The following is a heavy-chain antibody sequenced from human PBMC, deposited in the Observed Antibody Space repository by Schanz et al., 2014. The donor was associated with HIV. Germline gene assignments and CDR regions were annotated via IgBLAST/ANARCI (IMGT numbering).Heavy chain of an antibody. CDR3: ARDNSGSIDY. J-gene: IGHJ4*02. CDR2: ISSSSSYI. CDR1: GFIFSSYS. V-gene: IGHV3-21*01. D-gene: IGHD3-10*01. Sequence: EVQLVESGGGLVKPGGSLRLSCAASGFIFSSYSMNWVRQAPGKGLEWVSSISSSSSYIYYADSMKGRFTISRDNAKNSLYLQMNSLRAEDTAVYYCARDNSGSIDYWGQGTLVTVSS.